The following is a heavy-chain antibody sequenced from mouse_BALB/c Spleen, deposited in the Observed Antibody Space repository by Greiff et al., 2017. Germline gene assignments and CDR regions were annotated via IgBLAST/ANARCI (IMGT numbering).Heavy chain of an antibody. CDR3: TQGGVFDY. CDR1: GYSITSGYF. V-gene: IGHV3-6*02. CDR2: ISYDGSN. Sequence: EVKLQESGPGLVKPSQSLSLTCSVTGYSITSGYFWYLNRQSPGNKLEWMGYISYDGSNNYNPSLKNRTSITRDTSKNQFFLKLNSVTTEDTATCYCTQGGVFDYWGQGTTLTVSS. J-gene: IGHJ2*01.